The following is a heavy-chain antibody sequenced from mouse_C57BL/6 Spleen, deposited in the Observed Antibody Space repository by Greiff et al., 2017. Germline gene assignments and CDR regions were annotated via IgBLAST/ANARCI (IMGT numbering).Heavy chain of an antibody. J-gene: IGHJ2*01. CDR1: GYTFTDYN. CDR3: ARSIITSKREGIYYDY. CDR2: INPNNGGT. D-gene: IGHD1-1*01. V-gene: IGHV1-22*01. Sequence: VQLQQSGPELVKPGASVKMSCKASGYTFTDYNMHWVKQSHGKSLEWIGYINPNNGGTSYNQKFKGKATLTVNKSSSTAYMELRSLTSEDSAVYYCARSIITSKREGIYYDYWGQGTTRTVSS.